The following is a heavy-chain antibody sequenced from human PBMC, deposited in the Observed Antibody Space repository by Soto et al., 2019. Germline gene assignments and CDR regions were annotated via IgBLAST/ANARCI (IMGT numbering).Heavy chain of an antibody. Sequence: GRSLRLSCAASGFSVSGNYMSWVRLTPGQGLEWVSLIYSGGNTYYADSVKGRFTISRDNSRNTLYLQMNSLRAEDTAVYFCAGSTNWGLYYLDCCGLGTLVTVSS. CDR3: AGSTNWGLYYLDC. D-gene: IGHD7-27*01. J-gene: IGHJ4*02. CDR1: GFSVSGNY. CDR2: IYSGGNT. V-gene: IGHV3-53*01.